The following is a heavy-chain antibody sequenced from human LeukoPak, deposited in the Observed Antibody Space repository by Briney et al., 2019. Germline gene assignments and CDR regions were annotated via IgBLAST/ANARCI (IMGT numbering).Heavy chain of an antibody. CDR2: INPNSGGT. CDR1: GYTFTGYY. V-gene: IGHV1-2*02. Sequence: ASVKVSCKASGYTFTGYYMHWVRQAPGQGLEWMGWINPNSGGTNYAQKFQGRVTMTRDTSISTAYMELSRLRSDDTAVYYCARDGLWFGESRYGMDVWGQGTTATVSS. J-gene: IGHJ6*02. CDR3: ARDGLWFGESRYGMDV. D-gene: IGHD3-10*01.